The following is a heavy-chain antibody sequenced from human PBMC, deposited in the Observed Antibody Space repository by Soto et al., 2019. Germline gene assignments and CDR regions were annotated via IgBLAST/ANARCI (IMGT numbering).Heavy chain of an antibody. V-gene: IGHV1-69*01. D-gene: IGHD6-13*01. CDR1: GGTFSSYR. CDR3: VRDSGAKLSSS. CDR2: IVPIYRTA. Sequence: QVQLVQSGAEVKKPGSSLKVSCKASGGTFSSYRINWVRQAPGQGLEWVGGIVPIYRTADYAQKFQGRVTINADESARTSYMELRSLKSQDTAVYYCVRDSGAKLSSSWGQGTLVNVSS. J-gene: IGHJ4*02.